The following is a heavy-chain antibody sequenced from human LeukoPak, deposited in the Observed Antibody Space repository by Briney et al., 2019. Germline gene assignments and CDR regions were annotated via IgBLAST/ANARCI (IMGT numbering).Heavy chain of an antibody. CDR2: IYTSGST. D-gene: IGHD3-9*01. CDR3: ATQYYDILTGYYFFDY. Sequence: PSETLSLTCAVYGGSFSGYYWSWIRQSAGKGLEWIGRIYTSGSTNYNPSLKSRVNMSIDTSKNQFSLKLSSVTAADTAVYYCATQYYDILTGYYFFDYWGQGTLVTVSS. CDR1: GGSFSGYY. V-gene: IGHV4-59*10. J-gene: IGHJ4*02.